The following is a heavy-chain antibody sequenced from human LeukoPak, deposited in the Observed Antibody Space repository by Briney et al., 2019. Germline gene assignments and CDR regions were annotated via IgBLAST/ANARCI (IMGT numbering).Heavy chain of an antibody. D-gene: IGHD2-15*01. J-gene: IGHJ4*02. V-gene: IGHV4-39*01. CDR1: GGSISSSSYY. Sequence: SETLSLTCTVSGGSISSSSYYWGWIRQPPGKGLEWLVSIYYSGSTYYNPSLKSRVTISVDTSKNQFSLKLSSVTAADTAVYYCARLYCSGGSCYYNYGDYIDYWGQGTLVTVSS. CDR3: ARLYCSGGSCYYNYGDYIDY. CDR2: IYYSGST.